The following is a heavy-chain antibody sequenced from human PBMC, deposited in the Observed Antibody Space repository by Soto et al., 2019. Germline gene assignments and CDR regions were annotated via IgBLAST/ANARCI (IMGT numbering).Heavy chain of an antibody. D-gene: IGHD1-26*01. CDR2: ISHDGSYK. V-gene: IGHV3-30*18. CDR1: GFSFTTYV. Sequence: GGSLRLSCAASGFSFTTYVMHWVRQAPGKGLEWVAVISHDGSYKYYGDAVKGRFTISRDTSKNAVYLEMNSLRPEDTAVYYCAKGPLAIVGTTLPRDAFNIWGQGTMVTVSS. J-gene: IGHJ3*02. CDR3: AKGPLAIVGTTLPRDAFNI.